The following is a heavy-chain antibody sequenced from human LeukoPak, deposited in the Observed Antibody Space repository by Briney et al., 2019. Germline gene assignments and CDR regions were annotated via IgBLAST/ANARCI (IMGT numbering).Heavy chain of an antibody. V-gene: IGHV1-69*04. J-gene: IGHJ4*02. Sequence: SVKVSCKASGYTFTSYGISWVRQAPGQGLEWMGRIIPILGIANYAQKFQGRVTITADKSTSTAYMELSSLRSEDTAVYYCARARIAMVRGDLDYWGQGTLVTVSS. CDR3: ARARIAMVRGDLDY. D-gene: IGHD3-10*01. CDR1: GYTFTSYG. CDR2: IIPILGIA.